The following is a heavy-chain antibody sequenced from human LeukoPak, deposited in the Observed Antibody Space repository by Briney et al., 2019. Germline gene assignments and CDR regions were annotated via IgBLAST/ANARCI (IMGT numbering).Heavy chain of an antibody. Sequence: SETLSLTCSVFAHPMNNYYWNWIRQPPGKGLEWLGFVNDSGTTNYNPSLKSQIPILIETSKNEFALGFASVTTTDTAVYYCAKTGSLFGPFFDRWGQGIPVSVSS. CDR2: VNDSGTT. J-gene: IGHJ4*02. CDR3: AKTGSLFGPFFDR. D-gene: IGHD3-16*01. V-gene: IGHV4-59*01. CDR1: AHPMNNYY.